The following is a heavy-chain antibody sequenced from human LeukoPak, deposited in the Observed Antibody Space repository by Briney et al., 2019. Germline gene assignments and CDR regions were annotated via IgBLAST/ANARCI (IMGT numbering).Heavy chain of an antibody. CDR1: GGSISNYY. CDR3: ARVSAPRGTRLFDY. D-gene: IGHD1-14*01. Sequence: SETLSLTCTVSGGSISNYYWNWIRQPPGKGLEWIGFIYSSGTTNYNPSLKSRLSFSIDTSKNQFSLKLTSMTAADTAVYYCARVSAPRGTRLFDYWGQGTLVTVSS. J-gene: IGHJ4*02. V-gene: IGHV4-59*01. CDR2: IYSSGTT.